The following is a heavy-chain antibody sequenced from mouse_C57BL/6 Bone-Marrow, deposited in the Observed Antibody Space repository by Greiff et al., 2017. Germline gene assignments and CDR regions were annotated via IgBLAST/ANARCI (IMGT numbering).Heavy chain of an antibody. V-gene: IGHV14-4*01. CDR2: IDPANGDT. Sequence: EVQLQQSGAELVRPGASVKLSCTASGSNFKDDYMHWVKQRPEQGLEWIGWIDPANGDTEYASKFQGKATIAVDTSSNTAYLQLSSLTSEDTAVYCCTTAYGSLFDGWGQGTTLTVSS. J-gene: IGHJ2*01. D-gene: IGHD2-2*01. CDR3: TTAYGSLFDG. CDR1: GSNFKDDY.